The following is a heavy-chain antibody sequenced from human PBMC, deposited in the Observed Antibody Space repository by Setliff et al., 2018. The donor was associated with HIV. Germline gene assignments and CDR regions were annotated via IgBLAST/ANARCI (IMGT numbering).Heavy chain of an antibody. J-gene: IGHJ6*03. CDR3: ARGADGDYRYYMDV. CDR2: ISGYNGNT. D-gene: IGHD4-17*01. V-gene: IGHV1-18*01. Sequence: ASVKVSCKASGYTFSRYGISWVRQAPGQGLEWMGWISGYNGNTKYVQKFQGRVTMTTDTSTSTVYMELSSLTSEDTAVYYCARGADGDYRYYMDVWGRGTTVTVSS. CDR1: GYTFSRYG.